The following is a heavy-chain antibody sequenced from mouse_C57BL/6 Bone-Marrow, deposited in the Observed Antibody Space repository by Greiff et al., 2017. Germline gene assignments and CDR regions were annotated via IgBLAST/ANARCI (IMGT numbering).Heavy chain of an antibody. CDR3: TRIAY. Sequence: VHVKQSGAELVRPGASVKLSCTASGFNIKDDYMHWVKQRPEQGLEWIGWIDPENGDTEYASKFQGKATIRVDTSSNTAYLQLSSLTSDDSSVYYCTRIAYWGQGTLVTVSA. J-gene: IGHJ3*01. V-gene: IGHV14-4*01. CDR1: GFNIKDDY. CDR2: IDPENGDT.